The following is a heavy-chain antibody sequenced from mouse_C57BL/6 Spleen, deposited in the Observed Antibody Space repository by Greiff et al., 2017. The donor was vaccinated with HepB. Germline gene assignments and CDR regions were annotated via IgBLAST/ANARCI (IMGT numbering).Heavy chain of an antibody. CDR1: GYTFTSYW. CDR2: IYPSDSET. V-gene: IGHV1-61*01. D-gene: IGHD2-5*01. CDR3: ARHYSNYVRYFDV. J-gene: IGHJ1*03. Sequence: QVQLQQPGAELVRPGSSVKLSCKASGYTFTSYWMDWVKQRPGQGLEWIGNIYPSDSETHYNQKFKDKATLTVDKSSSTAYMQLSSLTSEDSAVYDCARHYSNYVRYFDVWGTGTTVTVSS.